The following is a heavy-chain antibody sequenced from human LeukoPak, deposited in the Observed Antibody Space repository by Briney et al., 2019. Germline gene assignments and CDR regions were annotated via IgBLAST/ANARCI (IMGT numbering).Heavy chain of an antibody. D-gene: IGHD3-10*01. J-gene: IGHJ4*02. CDR2: IYPGDSDT. CDR3: ARSMVRGAPYYFDY. V-gene: IGHV5-51*01. CDR1: GYSFTSYW. Sequence: PGESLKISCKGSGYSFTSYWIGWVRQMPGKGLEWMGIIYPGDSDTRYSPSFQGQVTISADKSISSAYLQWSSLNASDTAIYYCARSMVRGAPYYFDYWGQGTLATVSS.